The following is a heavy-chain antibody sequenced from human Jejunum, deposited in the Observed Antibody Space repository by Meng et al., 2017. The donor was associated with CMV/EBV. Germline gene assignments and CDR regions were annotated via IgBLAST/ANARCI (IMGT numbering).Heavy chain of an antibody. D-gene: IGHD3-10*01. J-gene: IGHJ1*01. Sequence: QVQLQQWGAGLLKPSETLSLTCGVYGRSFSGYYWSWIRQPAGKGLEWIGRIYPNGNTNYNPSLKSRVTMSIDTSKNQFSLKLTSVTAADTAVYHCLRGSGGSVWGQGTLVTVSS. CDR2: IYPNGNT. CDR3: LRGSGGSV. CDR1: GRSFSGYY. V-gene: IGHV4-59*10.